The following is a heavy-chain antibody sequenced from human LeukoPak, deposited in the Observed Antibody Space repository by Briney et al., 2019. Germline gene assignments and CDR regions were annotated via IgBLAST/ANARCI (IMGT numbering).Heavy chain of an antibody. CDR3: ARHRSSGWYQPYFDY. Sequence: PSETLSLTCAVYGGSFSGYYWSWIRQPPGKGLEWIGEINHSGSTNYNPSLKSRVTISVDTSKNQFSLKLSSVTAADTAVYYCARHRSSGWYQPYFDYWGQGTLVTVSS. J-gene: IGHJ4*02. V-gene: IGHV4-34*01. CDR1: GGSFSGYY. D-gene: IGHD6-19*01. CDR2: INHSGST.